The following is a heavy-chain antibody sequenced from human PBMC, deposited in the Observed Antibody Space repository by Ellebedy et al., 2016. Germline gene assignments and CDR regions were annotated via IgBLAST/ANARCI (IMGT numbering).Heavy chain of an antibody. CDR3: ARVVFCSGWYFDY. CDR1: GGSFSGYY. Sequence: SETLSLTCAVYGGSFSGYYWSWIRQPPGKGLEWIGEINHSGSTNYNPSLKSRVTISVDTSKNQFSLKLSSVTAADTAVYYCARVVFCSGWYFDYWGQGTLVTVSS. V-gene: IGHV4-34*01. D-gene: IGHD6-19*01. CDR2: INHSGST. J-gene: IGHJ4*02.